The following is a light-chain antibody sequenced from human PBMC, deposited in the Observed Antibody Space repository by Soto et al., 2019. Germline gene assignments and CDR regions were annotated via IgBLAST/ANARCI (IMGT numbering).Light chain of an antibody. CDR2: KAS. V-gene: IGKV1-5*03. Sequence: DIQMTQSPSTLSASVGDRVTITCRASQNINTWLAWFQQKPGKAPNLLIYKASSLESGVPSRFSGSGSGTEFTLTISTLQPDDCATYYCQQYKSSPLTFGGGTKVEIK. CDR3: QQYKSSPLT. CDR1: QNINTW. J-gene: IGKJ4*01.